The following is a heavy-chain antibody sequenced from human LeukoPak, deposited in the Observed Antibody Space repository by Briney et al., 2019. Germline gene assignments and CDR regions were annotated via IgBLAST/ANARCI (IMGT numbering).Heavy chain of an antibody. D-gene: IGHD3-9*01. CDR3: ARSYYDVLTGNYMWLAP. J-gene: IGHJ5*02. V-gene: IGHV1-2*02. CDR2: INVKSGDT. Sequence: GESLKVSCRASGYTFTDYYIHWVRQAPGQGLEWMGWINVKSGDTFYAQMFQGRVTLTGDTSINPAYMELSRLRSDDTAVFYCARSYYDVLTGNYMWLAPWGQGTLVTVSS. CDR1: GYTFTDYY.